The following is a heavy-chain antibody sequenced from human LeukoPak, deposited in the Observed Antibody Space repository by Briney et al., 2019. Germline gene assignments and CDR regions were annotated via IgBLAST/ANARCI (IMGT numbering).Heavy chain of an antibody. D-gene: IGHD3-9*01. V-gene: IGHV4-38-2*02. CDR3: ARPANDILTGYYPRVEYYYYMDV. CDR1: GYSISSGYY. Sequence: PSETLSLTCTVSGYSISSGYYWGWIRPPPGKGLEWIGSIYYSGSTNYNPSLKSRVTISVDTSKNQFSLKLSSVTAADTAVYYCARPANDILTGYYPRVEYYYYMDVWGKGTTVTVSS. CDR2: IYYSGST. J-gene: IGHJ6*03.